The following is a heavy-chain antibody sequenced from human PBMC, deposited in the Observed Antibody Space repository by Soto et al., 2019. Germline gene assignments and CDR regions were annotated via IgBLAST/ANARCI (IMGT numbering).Heavy chain of an antibody. J-gene: IGHJ6*02. V-gene: IGHV3-30*03. CDR1: GFAFGSHG. CDR2: ISHDGQNQ. CDR3: ARERADIVVAPVATSGMDV. D-gene: IGHD2-2*01. Sequence: QVPLVESGGGVVPPGRSLKLSCIASGFAFGSHGMHWVRQVSGKGLEWVAVISHDGQNQYYRESVKGRFTISRDNSKNSLFLEVHSLRVEDTAVYYCARERADIVVAPVATSGMDVWGQGTAVTVSS.